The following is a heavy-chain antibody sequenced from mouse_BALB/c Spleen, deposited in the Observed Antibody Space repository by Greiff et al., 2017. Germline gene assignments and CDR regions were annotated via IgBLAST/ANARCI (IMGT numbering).Heavy chain of an antibody. CDR2: IYPGNVNT. CDR1: GYTFTSYY. J-gene: IGHJ2*01. CDR3: ARGGDPYYFDY. V-gene: IGHV1S56*01. Sequence: VQLQQSGPELVKPGASVRISCKASGYTFTSYYIHWVKQRPGQGLEWIGWIYPGNVNTKYNEKFKGKAKLTADKSSSTAYMQLSSLTSEDSAVYFCARGGDPYYFDYWGQGTTLTVSS. D-gene: IGHD3-3*01.